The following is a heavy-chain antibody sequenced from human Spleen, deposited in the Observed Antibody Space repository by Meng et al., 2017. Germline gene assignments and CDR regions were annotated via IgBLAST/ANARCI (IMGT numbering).Heavy chain of an antibody. CDR2: IKSNTDGGTA. Sequence: VQLVESGGGLVKPGGSLRLSFAASGFTFNDYYMAWVRQAPGKGLEWVGRIKSNTDGGTAEYAAPVTGRFTISRDDSKTTMYLEMSGLTIDDTGVYYCTWDDKAVSDYWGQGTLVTVSS. CDR3: TWDDKAVSDY. V-gene: IGHV3-15*01. CDR1: GFTFNDYY. D-gene: IGHD1-26*01. J-gene: IGHJ4*02.